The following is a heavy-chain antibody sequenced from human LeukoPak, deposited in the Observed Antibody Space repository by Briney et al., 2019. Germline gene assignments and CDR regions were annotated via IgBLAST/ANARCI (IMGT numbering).Heavy chain of an antibody. V-gene: IGHV5-51*01. CDR2: IYPGDSDT. Sequence: GESLKISCKGSGYSFTSYWIGWVRQLPGKGLEWMGIIYPGDSDTRYSPSFQGQVTISADKSISTAYLQWSSLRASDTAMYYCARRTVTTLHYFDYWGQGTLVTVSS. CDR3: ARRTVTTLHYFDY. J-gene: IGHJ4*02. D-gene: IGHD4-11*01. CDR1: GYSFTSYW.